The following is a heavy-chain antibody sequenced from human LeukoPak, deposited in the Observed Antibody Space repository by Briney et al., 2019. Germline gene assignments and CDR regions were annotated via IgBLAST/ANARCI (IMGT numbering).Heavy chain of an antibody. J-gene: IGHJ6*03. CDR2: NYYSSST. CDR1: GGSISSSCYY. V-gene: IGHV4-39*02. CDR3: ARDRLAVAGLRNPYYYYYYMDV. Sequence: SETLSLTCTVSGGSISSSCYYGGRSPQPRGRVVGWVGSNYYSSSTYYNPSLKSRVTISVDTSKNRFSLKLSSVTAADTAMYYCARDRLAVAGLRNPYYYYYYMDVWGKGTTVTISS. D-gene: IGHD6-19*01.